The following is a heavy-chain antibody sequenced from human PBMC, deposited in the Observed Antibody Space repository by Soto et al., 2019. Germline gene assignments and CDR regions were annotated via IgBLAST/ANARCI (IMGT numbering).Heavy chain of an antibody. V-gene: IGHV4-59*01. CDR2: IYYSGST. CDR1: GGSISSYY. CDR3: ARNHPICNWLDP. J-gene: IGHJ5*02. Sequence: QVQLQESGPGLVKPSETLSLTCTVSGGSISSYYWSWIRQPPGKGLEWIGYIYYSGSTNYNPSLKSRVTISVDTSKNQSSLKLSSVTAADTAVYYCARNHPICNWLDPWGQGTLVTVSS.